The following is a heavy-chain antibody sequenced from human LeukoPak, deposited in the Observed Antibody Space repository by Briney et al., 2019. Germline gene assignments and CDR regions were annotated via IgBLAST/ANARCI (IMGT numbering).Heavy chain of an antibody. CDR3: AGKVGVPTSYYGMDV. J-gene: IGHJ6*02. CDR1: GFTIGNNY. D-gene: IGHD1-26*01. CDR2: IYSSGIT. V-gene: IGHV3-53*01. Sequence: PGGSLRLSCAASGFTIGNNYKNWVRQAPGKGLEWVSVIYSSGITKYADSVKGRFTISRDNSRNTVYLQMNSLRVEDTAVYYCAGKVGVPTSYYGMDVWGQGTTVTVSS.